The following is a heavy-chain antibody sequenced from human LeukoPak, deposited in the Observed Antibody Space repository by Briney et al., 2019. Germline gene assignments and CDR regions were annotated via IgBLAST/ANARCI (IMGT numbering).Heavy chain of an antibody. CDR1: GFTFSDFH. D-gene: IGHD3-3*01. CDR2: IRNSGSNT. CDR3: ARDLGVGGAFDI. Sequence: GGSLRLSCAASGFTFSDFHMSWIRQAPGKGLEWVSYIRNSGSNTYYADSVNRRFTISRDNAKNSLYLQRNSLRTEDTAVYYCARDLGVGGAFDIWGQGTMVTVSS. J-gene: IGHJ3*02. V-gene: IGHV3-11*01.